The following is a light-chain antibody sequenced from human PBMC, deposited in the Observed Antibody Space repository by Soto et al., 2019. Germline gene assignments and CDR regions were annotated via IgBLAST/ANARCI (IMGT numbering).Light chain of an antibody. CDR2: GAS. CDR3: QQYKNWPL. CDR1: HSVNSH. Sequence: MMVTQSPATLSVSPGERVTLSCRTSHSVNSHVAWYQQKPCQSPRLLLYGASTRATGIPVRFSGSGFGTEFTLTISSLQSEDFAVYYCQQYKNWPLFGQGTLLEI. V-gene: IGKV3-15*01. J-gene: IGKJ5*01.